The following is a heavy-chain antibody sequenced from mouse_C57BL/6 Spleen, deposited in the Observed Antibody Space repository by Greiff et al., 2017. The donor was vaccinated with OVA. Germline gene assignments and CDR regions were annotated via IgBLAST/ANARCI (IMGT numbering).Heavy chain of an antibody. Sequence: QVQLQQPGAELVKPGASVKMSCKASGYTFTSYWLTWVKQRPGQGLEWIGDIYPGSGSTNYNEKFKSKATLTVDTSSSTAYMQLSSLTSEDSAVYYCARSNGYGSWFAYWGQGTLVTVSA. J-gene: IGHJ3*01. V-gene: IGHV1-55*01. CDR2: IYPGSGST. CDR3: ARSNGYGSWFAY. CDR1: GYTFTSYW. D-gene: IGHD2-2*01.